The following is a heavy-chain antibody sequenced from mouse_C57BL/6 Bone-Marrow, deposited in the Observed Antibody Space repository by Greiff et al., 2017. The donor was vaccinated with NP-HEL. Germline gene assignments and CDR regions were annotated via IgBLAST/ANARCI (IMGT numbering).Heavy chain of an antibody. Sequence: VQLQQSGPELVRPGASVKISCKASGYAFSSSWMNWVKQRPGKGLEWIGRIYPGDGDTNYNGKFKGKATLTADKSSSTAYMQLSSLTSEDSAVYFCARLLWPYYYAMDDWGEGTSVTVSS. CDR1: GYAFSSSW. D-gene: IGHD2-1*01. CDR2: IYPGDGDT. J-gene: IGHJ4*01. V-gene: IGHV1-82*01. CDR3: ARLLWPYYYAMDD.